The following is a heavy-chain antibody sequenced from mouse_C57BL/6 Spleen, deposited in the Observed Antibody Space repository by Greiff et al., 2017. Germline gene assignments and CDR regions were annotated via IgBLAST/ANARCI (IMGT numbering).Heavy chain of an antibody. CDR3: ARGGYYGSSHMDY. J-gene: IGHJ4*01. D-gene: IGHD1-1*01. V-gene: IGHV5-16*01. CDR1: GFTFSDYY. Sequence: EVQLVESEGGLVQPGSSMKLSCTASGFTFSDYYMAWVRQVPEKGLEWVANINYDGSSTYYLDSLKSRFIISRDNAKNILYLQMSSLKSEDTATYYCARGGYYGSSHMDYWGQGTSVTVSS. CDR2: INYDGSST.